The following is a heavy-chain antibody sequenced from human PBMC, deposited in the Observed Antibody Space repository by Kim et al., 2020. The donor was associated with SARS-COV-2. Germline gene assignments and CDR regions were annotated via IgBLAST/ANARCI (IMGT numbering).Heavy chain of an antibody. J-gene: IGHJ4*01. D-gene: IGHD1-26*01. CDR1: GASLYGYY. CDR2: VYSSGTT. Sequence: SETLSLTCAVSGASLYGYYWSWIRQPPGKPLEWIGYVYSSGTTLYNPALESRLNIYVDAVKNEFSLMLNSVTAADTAVYYCARRVSGSIVPADYWG. CDR3: ARRVSGSIVPADY. V-gene: IGHV4-4*08.